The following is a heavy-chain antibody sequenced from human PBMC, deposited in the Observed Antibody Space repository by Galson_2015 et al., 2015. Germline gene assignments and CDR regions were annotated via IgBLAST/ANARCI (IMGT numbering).Heavy chain of an antibody. D-gene: IGHD3-16*01. CDR1: GGTFSSYA. V-gene: IGHV1-69*13. Sequence: SVKVSCKASGGTFSSYAISWVRQAPGQGLEWMGGIIPIFGTANYAQKFQGRVTITADESTSTAYMELSSLRSEDTAVYYCARDLVGEYSGAYGMDVWGQGTTVTVSS. CDR3: ARDLVGEYSGAYGMDV. CDR2: IIPIFGTA. J-gene: IGHJ6*02.